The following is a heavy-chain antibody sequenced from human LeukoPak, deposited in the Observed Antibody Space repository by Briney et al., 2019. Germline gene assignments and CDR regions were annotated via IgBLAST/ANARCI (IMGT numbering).Heavy chain of an antibody. J-gene: IGHJ4*03. Sequence: PSETLSLTCAVYGWPFSRYYWSWIRQSPGKGREWIAEINHRGDTNYNPSVKSRVTISVDTSKNQFSLKVTSLTAADTAVYFCARGPTISETGYFDYWGQGTLVTVSS. CDR1: GWPFSRYY. CDR3: ARGPTISETGYFDY. CDR2: INHRGDT. D-gene: IGHD1-1*01. V-gene: IGHV4-34*01.